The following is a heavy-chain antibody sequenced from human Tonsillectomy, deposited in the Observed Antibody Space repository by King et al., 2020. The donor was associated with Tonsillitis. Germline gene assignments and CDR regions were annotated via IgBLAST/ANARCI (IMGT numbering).Heavy chain of an antibody. Sequence: VQLVESGGGLVKPGGSLRLSCSASGFTFSDYYMSWIRQAPGKGLEGVSYISSSSSYRNYADSVKGRFTISRDNTKNSLYLQMNSLRAEDTAVYYCARVELATVPYWGQGTLVTVSS. CDR1: GFTFSDYY. D-gene: IGHD4-17*01. CDR2: ISSSSSYR. CDR3: ARVELATVPY. J-gene: IGHJ4*02. V-gene: IGHV3-11*06.